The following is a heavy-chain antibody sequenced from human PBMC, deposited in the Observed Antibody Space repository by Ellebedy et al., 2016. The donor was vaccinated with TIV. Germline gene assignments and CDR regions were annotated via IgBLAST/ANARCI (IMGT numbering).Heavy chain of an antibody. CDR3: ANWRWQQSEFEN. D-gene: IGHD5-24*01. CDR2: ISSSSSTI. J-gene: IGHJ4*02. Sequence: GESLKISXAASGFTFSSYSMNWVRQAPGKGLEWVSYISSSSSTIYYADSVKGRFTISRDNSKNTLYLQMNSLRAEDTAVYYCANWRWQQSEFENWGQGTLVTVSS. CDR1: GFTFSSYS. V-gene: IGHV3-48*01.